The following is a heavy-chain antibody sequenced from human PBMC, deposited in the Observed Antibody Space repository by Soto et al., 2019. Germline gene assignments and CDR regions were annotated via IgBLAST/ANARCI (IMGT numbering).Heavy chain of an antibody. D-gene: IGHD6-13*01. CDR1: GFTFSSYG. CDR3: VRDWVAPTGNIY. J-gene: IGHJ4*02. CDR2: IWYDGNNK. Sequence: GGSLRLSCAASGFTFSSYGMHWVRQAPGKGLEWVAVIWYDGNNKYYADSVKGRFTISRDNSNNTLYLQMDSLRAEDTAVYYCVRDWVAPTGNIYWGQGTLVTVSS. V-gene: IGHV3-33*08.